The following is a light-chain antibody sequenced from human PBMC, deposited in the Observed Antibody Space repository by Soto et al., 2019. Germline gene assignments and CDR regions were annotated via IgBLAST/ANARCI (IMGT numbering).Light chain of an antibody. V-gene: IGKV1-33*01. CDR2: DIS. CDR3: QQYENLPYT. CDR1: QVITNY. J-gene: IGKJ2*01. Sequence: DIQMTQSPSTLSGSVGDRVTITCQASQVITNYLNWYQQKPGKAPKLLIYDISTLEIGVPSRFGGSGSGTHFTFTITGLQPEDIATYYCQQYENLPYTFGQGTKVDIK.